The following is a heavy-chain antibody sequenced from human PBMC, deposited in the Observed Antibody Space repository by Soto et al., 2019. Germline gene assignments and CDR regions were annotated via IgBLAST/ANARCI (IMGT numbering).Heavy chain of an antibody. CDR3: AREYAFLEWLLKENYYYYGMDV. Sequence: PGGSLRLSCAASGFTFSSYWMTWVRQAPGKGLEWVANIKQAGSEKYYVDSVKGRFTISRDNAKNSLYLQMNSLRAEDSAVYYCAREYAFLEWLLKENYYYYGMDVWGQGTTVTVSS. CDR1: GFTFSSYW. D-gene: IGHD3-3*02. V-gene: IGHV3-7*01. CDR2: IKQAGSEK. J-gene: IGHJ6*02.